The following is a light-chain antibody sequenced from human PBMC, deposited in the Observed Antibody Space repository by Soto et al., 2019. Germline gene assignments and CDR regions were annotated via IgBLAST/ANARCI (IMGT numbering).Light chain of an antibody. CDR3: QQYNGT. CDR1: QTIRSW. CDR2: KAS. V-gene: IGKV1-5*03. Sequence: DIQMTQSPSTLSASVGDRVTITCRASQTIRSWLAWYQQKLGKAPKLLIYKASSLEGGVPSRFSGSGSGTEFTLTISSLQPDDSATYDCQQYNGTFGQGTKVEVK. J-gene: IGKJ1*01.